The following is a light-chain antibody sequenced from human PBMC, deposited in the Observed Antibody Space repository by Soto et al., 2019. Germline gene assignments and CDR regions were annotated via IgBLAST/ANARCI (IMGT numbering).Light chain of an antibody. CDR2: WAS. J-gene: IGKJ4*01. CDR3: QQYYTTLS. CDR1: QSVLYNSDNKNY. Sequence: DIVMTQSPDSLAVSLGERATINCKSSQSVLYNSDNKNYLAWYQQKAGQPPTLLIYWASTGDSGVPDRFSGSGSGADFSLTINNLQVEDVAVYYCQQYYTTLSFGGGTKVEIK. V-gene: IGKV4-1*01.